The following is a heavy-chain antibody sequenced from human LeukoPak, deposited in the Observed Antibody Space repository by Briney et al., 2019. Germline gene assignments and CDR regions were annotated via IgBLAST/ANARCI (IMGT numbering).Heavy chain of an antibody. CDR3: ARSGSTVTTYYFDY. D-gene: IGHD4-17*01. Sequence: PGGSLRLSCAASGFTFSDYYMSWLRQAPGKGLEGVSYISSSSSYTNYADSVKGRFTIPRDNAKNSLYLQMDSLRAEDTAVYYCARSGSTVTTYYFDYWGQGTLVTVSS. J-gene: IGHJ4*02. V-gene: IGHV3-11*03. CDR2: ISSSSSYT. CDR1: GFTFSDYY.